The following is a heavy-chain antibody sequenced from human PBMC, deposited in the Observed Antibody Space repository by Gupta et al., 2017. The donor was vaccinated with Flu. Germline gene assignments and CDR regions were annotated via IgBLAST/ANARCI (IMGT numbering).Heavy chain of an antibody. Sequence: VQWVRQGRGQRPEWVGWIAVGSGNTNYAQRCQERVTITRDRSTSTAYMELTSLRYEDTAVYYCAAVTYGSGSYEYYFDSWGQGTLVTVSS. V-gene: IGHV1-58*01. D-gene: IGHD3-10*01. J-gene: IGHJ4*02. CDR2: IAVGSGNT. CDR3: AAVTYGSGSYEYYFDS.